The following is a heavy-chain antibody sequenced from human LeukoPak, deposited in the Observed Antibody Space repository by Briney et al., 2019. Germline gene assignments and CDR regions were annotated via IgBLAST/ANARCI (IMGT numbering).Heavy chain of an antibody. CDR1: GYTFTSYG. CDR3: ASGYCSSTSCPHDY. Sequence: ASVKVSCKASGYTFTSYGISWVRQAPGQGLEWMGWISAYNGNTNYAQKLQGRVTMTTDTSTSTAYMELSRLRSDDTAVYYCASGYCSSTSCPHDYWGQGTLVTVSS. J-gene: IGHJ4*02. CDR2: ISAYNGNT. V-gene: IGHV1-18*01. D-gene: IGHD2-2*03.